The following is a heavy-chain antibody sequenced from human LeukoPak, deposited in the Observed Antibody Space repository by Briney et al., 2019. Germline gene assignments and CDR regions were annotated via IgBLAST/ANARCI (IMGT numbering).Heavy chain of an antibody. Sequence: GGSLRLSCAASGFTFSSYARSWVRQAPGKGLEWVSGISGSGVSTYYPDSVKGRFTISRDNSKNTLNLQMNSLRAEDTAVYYCAKDRIVIVDGIGGPALRWKNAFDIWGQGTVVTVSS. J-gene: IGHJ3*02. CDR1: GFTFSSYA. CDR2: ISGSGVST. V-gene: IGHV3-23*01. CDR3: AKDRIVIVDGIGGPALRWKNAFDI. D-gene: IGHD2/OR15-2a*01.